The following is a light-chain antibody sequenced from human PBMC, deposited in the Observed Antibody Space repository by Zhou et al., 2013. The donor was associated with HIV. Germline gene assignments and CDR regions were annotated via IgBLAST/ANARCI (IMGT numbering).Light chain of an antibody. J-gene: IGKJ1*01. CDR3: MQALQTPRT. CDR1: QSLVYSDGNTY. CDR2: KVS. V-gene: IGKV2-30*01. Sequence: DIVMTQTPLSLPVTPGEPASISCRSSQSLVYSDGNTYLNWFQQRPGQSPRRLIYKVSNRDSGVPDRFSGSGSGMDFTLKISRVEAEDVGVYYCMQALQTPRTFGQGTKVEIK.